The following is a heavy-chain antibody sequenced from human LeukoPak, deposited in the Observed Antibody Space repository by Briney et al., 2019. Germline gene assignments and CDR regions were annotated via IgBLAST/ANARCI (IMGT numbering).Heavy chain of an antibody. CDR3: ARDGDSNGYITVPFDH. CDR2: IYHSGST. CDR1: GGSISSSNW. J-gene: IGHJ4*02. Sequence: SGTLSPTCAVSGGSISSSNWWSWVRQPPGKGLEWIGEIYHSGSTNYNPSLKSRVTISLDTSKNQFSLRPSSVTAADTAVYYCARDGDSNGYITVPFDHWGQGTLVTVST. V-gene: IGHV4-4*02. D-gene: IGHD3-22*01.